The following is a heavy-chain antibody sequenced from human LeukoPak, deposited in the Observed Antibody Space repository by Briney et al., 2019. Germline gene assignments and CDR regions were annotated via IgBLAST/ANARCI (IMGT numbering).Heavy chain of an antibody. Sequence: ASVKVSCKASGYTFTSYGISWVRQAPGQGLEWMVWITAYNCNTNYAQKLQGRVTMTTDTSTRTAYMELSSLRSDDTAVYYCARSRESDYDFWSGHNYYYDLDVWGEGTTVAVSS. CDR3: ARSRESDYDFWSGHNYYYDLDV. J-gene: IGHJ6*03. CDR2: ITAYNCNT. D-gene: IGHD3-3*01. CDR1: GYTFTSYG. V-gene: IGHV1-18*01.